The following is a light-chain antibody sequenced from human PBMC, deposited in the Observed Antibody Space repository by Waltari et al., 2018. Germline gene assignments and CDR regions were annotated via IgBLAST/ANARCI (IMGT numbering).Light chain of an antibody. V-gene: IGKV3-15*01. CDR3: QHYHNWPPIT. J-gene: IGKJ5*01. CDR2: CAS. Sequence: GSSQSINTNLAWYQQKPREAPRLLIYCASTRATGFPARCSGSGFGTEFTLTISSLRSEDFAVYYCQHYHNWPPITFGQGTRLEIK. CDR1: QSINTN.